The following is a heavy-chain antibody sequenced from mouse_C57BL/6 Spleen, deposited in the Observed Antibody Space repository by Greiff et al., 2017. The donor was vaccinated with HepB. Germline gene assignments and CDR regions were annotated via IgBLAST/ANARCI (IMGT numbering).Heavy chain of an antibody. V-gene: IGHV1-85*01. CDR1: GYTFTSYD. CDR3: ARSNTTGFDY. CDR2: IYPRDGST. Sequence: QVHVKQSGPELVKPGASVKLSCKASGYTFTSYDINWVKQRPGQGLEWIGWIYPRDGSTKYNEKFKGKATLTVDTSSSTAYMELHSLTSEDSAVYFCARSNTTGFDYWGQGTTLTVSS. J-gene: IGHJ2*01. D-gene: IGHD1-1*01.